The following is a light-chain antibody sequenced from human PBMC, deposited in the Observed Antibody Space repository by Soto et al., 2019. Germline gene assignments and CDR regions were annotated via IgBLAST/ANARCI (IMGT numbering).Light chain of an antibody. J-gene: IGKJ1*01. CDR2: GAS. CDR3: QQYGSSHRT. CDR1: QSVSSSY. V-gene: IGKV3-20*01. Sequence: EIVLTQSPGTLSLSAGERATLSCRASQSVSSSYLAWYQQKPGQAPRLLIYGASSRATGIPDRFSGSGSGTDFTLTISRLEPEDFAVYYCQQYGSSHRTFGQGTKVDI.